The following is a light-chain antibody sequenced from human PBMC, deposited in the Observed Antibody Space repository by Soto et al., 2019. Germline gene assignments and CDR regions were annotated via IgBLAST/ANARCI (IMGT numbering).Light chain of an antibody. J-gene: IGLJ1*01. V-gene: IGLV2-8*01. Sequence: QSVLTQPPSASGSPGQSVAISCTGTSSDVGGYNYVSWYQQHPGKAPRLMIYEVNKRPSGVPDRFAGSKSGNTASLAVSGLQAEGEADYYCSSYAASSNDFETGTKVTV. CDR1: SSDVGGYNY. CDR3: SSYAASSND. CDR2: EVN.